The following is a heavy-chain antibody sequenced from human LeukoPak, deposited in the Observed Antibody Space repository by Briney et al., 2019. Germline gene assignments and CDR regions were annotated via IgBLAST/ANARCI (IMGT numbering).Heavy chain of an antibody. J-gene: IGHJ4*02. CDR2: INWNGGST. Sequence: GGSLRLSCAASGFTFDDYGMSWVRQAPGKGLEWVSGINWNGGSTGYADSVKGRFTISRDNAKNSLYLQMNSLRAEDTALYYCARDPLYCSSTSCHDYWGQGTLDTVSS. V-gene: IGHV3-20*04. D-gene: IGHD2-2*01. CDR1: GFTFDDYG. CDR3: ARDPLYCSSTSCHDY.